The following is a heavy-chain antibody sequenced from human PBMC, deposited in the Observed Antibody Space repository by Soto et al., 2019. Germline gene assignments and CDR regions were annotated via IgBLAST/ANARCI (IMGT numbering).Heavy chain of an antibody. Sequence: QVQLQQWGAGLLKPSETLFLTCAVYGGSFSGYYWSWIRQPPGKGLEWIGEINHSGSTNYNPSLTSRVTISVDTSKNQFSLKLSSVTAADTAVYYCARLNVWGSYRYTGGYWGQGTLVTVSS. V-gene: IGHV4-34*01. D-gene: IGHD3-16*02. CDR3: ARLNVWGSYRYTGGY. CDR1: GGSFSGYY. J-gene: IGHJ4*02. CDR2: INHSGST.